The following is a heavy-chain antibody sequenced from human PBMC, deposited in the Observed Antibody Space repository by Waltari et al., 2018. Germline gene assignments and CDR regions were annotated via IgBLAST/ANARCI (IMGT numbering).Heavy chain of an antibody. CDR2: IGTDGSDK. J-gene: IGHJ4*02. V-gene: IGHV3-7*01. D-gene: IGHD1-1*01. Sequence: EAQLVQSGGGLVQPGGSLTLSCAASGFTISRFWMTWIRQAPGQGRQWVANIGTDGSDKYYVDSVKGRFTISRDNAEKSLLLQMSSLRVEDTALYYCVGWNDPINSWGQGTLVAVSS. CDR1: GFTISRFW. CDR3: VGWNDPINS.